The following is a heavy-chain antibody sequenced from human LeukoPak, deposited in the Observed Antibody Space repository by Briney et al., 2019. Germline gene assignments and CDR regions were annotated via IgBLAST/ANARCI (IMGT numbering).Heavy chain of an antibody. V-gene: IGHV3-7*01. CDR1: GFTFSSYW. Sequence: GGSLRLSCAASGFTFSSYWMSWVRQAPGKGLEWVANIKQDGSEKYYVDSVKGRFTISRDNAKNSLYLQMNSLRAEDTAVYYCAREAVGANGWFDPWGQGTLVTVSS. CDR3: AREAVGANGWFDP. CDR2: IKQDGSEK. J-gene: IGHJ5*02. D-gene: IGHD1-26*01.